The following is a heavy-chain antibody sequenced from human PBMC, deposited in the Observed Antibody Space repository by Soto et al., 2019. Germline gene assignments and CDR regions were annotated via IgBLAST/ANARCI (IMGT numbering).Heavy chain of an antibody. CDR2: ISYDGSNK. D-gene: IGHD6-19*01. V-gene: IGHV3-30-3*01. J-gene: IGHJ6*02. Sequence: QVQLVESGGGVVQPGRSLRLSCAASGFTFSSYAMHWVRQAPGKGLEWVAVISYDGSNKYYADSVKGRFTISRDNSKNTLYLQMNSLSAEDTAVYYCARERTIAVAGSNYYYGRDVWGQGTTVTVSS. CDR1: GFTFSSYA. CDR3: ARERTIAVAGSNYYYGRDV.